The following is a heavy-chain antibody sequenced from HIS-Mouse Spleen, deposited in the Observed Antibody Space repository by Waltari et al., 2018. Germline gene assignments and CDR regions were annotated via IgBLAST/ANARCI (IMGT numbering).Heavy chain of an antibody. D-gene: IGHD5-18*01. V-gene: IGHV1-18*01. Sequence: QVQLVQPGAEVKKPGASGKVSCKASGYTFASYGNSWVPKAPGQGLEWMGWISAYNGNPNYAQKLQGRVTMTTDTSTSTAYMELRSLRSDDTAVYYCARFQSGYSYFDYWGQGTLVTVSS. J-gene: IGHJ4*02. CDR1: GYTFASYG. CDR2: ISAYNGNP. CDR3: ARFQSGYSYFDY.